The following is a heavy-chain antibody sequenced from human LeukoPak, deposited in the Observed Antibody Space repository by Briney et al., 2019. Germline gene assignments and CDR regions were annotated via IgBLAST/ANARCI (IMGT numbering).Heavy chain of an antibody. Sequence: GGSLRLSCAASGFTFSDYYMSWIRQAPGKGLEWVSYISSSGSTIYYADSVKGRFIISRDNAKNSLYLQMNSLRAEDTAVYYCARDPRIYDSSGYSLDYWGQGTLVTVSS. J-gene: IGHJ4*02. D-gene: IGHD3-22*01. CDR2: ISSSGSTI. CDR3: ARDPRIYDSSGYSLDY. CDR1: GFTFSDYY. V-gene: IGHV3-11*01.